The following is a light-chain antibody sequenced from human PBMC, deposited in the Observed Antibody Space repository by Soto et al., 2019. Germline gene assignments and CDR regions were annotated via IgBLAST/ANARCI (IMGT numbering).Light chain of an antibody. V-gene: IGLV2-23*01. CDR3: CSHAGRDTYV. Sequence: QSVLTQPASVSGSPGQSITMYYTGTSSDVGSDNFVSWYQHYPGKAPQLIIYEDFKRASGVSSRFSGSKSGDTASLTISGLQAEDEAEYYCCSHAGRDTYVFGSGTKLTVL. J-gene: IGLJ1*01. CDR2: EDF. CDR1: SSDVGSDNF.